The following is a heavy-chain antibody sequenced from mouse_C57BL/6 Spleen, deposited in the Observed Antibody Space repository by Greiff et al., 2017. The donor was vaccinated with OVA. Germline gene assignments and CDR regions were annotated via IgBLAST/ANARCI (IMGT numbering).Heavy chain of an antibody. CDR3: ARCPALTTVVAPDY. V-gene: IGHV1-81*01. D-gene: IGHD1-1*01. CDR2: IYPRSGNT. CDR1: GYTFTSYG. J-gene: IGHJ2*01. Sequence: QVQLQQSGAELARPGASVKLSCKASGYTFTSYGISGVKQRTGQGLEWIGEIYPRSGNTYYNEKFKGKATLTADKSSSTAYMELRSLTSEDSAVYFCARCPALTTVVAPDYWGQGTTLTVSS.